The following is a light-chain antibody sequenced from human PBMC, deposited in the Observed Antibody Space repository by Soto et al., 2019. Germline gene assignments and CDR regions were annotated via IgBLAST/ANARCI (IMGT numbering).Light chain of an antibody. CDR3: QQRSNWPPT. CDR2: DAS. J-gene: IGKJ5*01. Sequence: DIQMTQSPSTLSASVGDRVTITCRASQSVRSWLAWYQQKPGRAPKFLIYDASSLESGVPSKFSGNASGTDFTLTISSLEPEDFAAYYCQQRSNWPPTFGQGTRLETK. CDR1: QSVRSW. V-gene: IGKV1-5*01.